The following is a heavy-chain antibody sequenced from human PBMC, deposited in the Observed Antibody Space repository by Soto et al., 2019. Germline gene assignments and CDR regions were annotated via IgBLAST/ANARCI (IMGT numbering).Heavy chain of an antibody. D-gene: IGHD7-27*01. CDR1: GDSITTYKW. CDR2: IYDSGNT. J-gene: IGHJ6*02. CDR3: ATCQLGEYYYAMDI. V-gene: IGHV4-4*02. Sequence: SETLSLTCGVPGDSITTYKWWTWVRQTPGKGLEWIGEIYDSGNTRYNPSLKSRVTISKDTSKNELSLKLNSVTVADTAVYYCATCQLGEYYYAMDIWGQGTTVTVSS.